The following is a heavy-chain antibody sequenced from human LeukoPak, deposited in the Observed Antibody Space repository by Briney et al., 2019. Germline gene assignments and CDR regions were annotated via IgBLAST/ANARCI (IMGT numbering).Heavy chain of an antibody. CDR2: IIPIFGIA. V-gene: IGHV1-69*04. J-gene: IGHJ4*02. D-gene: IGHD5-12*01. CDR3: ARGYSGYDYGYFDY. CDR1: AGTFSSYA. Sequence: SVKVSCKASAGTFSSYAISWVRQAPGQGLEWMGRIIPIFGIANYAQKFQGRVTITADKSTSTAYMELSSLRSEDTAVYYCARGYSGYDYGYFDYWGQGTLVTVSS.